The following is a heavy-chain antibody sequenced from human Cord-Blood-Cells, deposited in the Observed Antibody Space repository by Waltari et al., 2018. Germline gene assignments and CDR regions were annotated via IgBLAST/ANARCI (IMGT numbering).Heavy chain of an antibody. CDR3: ARGEGLTGYYDY. Sequence: QVQLQQWGAGLLKPTETLSLTCAVYGGSFSGYYWSWIRQPSGKGLEWIGEINHSGSTNYNPSLKSRVTISVDTSKNQFSLKLSSVTAADTAVYYCARGEGLTGYYDYWGQGTLVTVSS. J-gene: IGHJ4*02. D-gene: IGHD3-9*01. CDR2: INHSGST. V-gene: IGHV4-34*01. CDR1: GGSFSGYY.